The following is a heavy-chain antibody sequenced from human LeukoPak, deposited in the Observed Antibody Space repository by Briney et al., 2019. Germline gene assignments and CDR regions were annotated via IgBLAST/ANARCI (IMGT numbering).Heavy chain of an antibody. D-gene: IGHD2-15*01. CDR3: ARDSGGYCSGGSCYGDY. Sequence: AGGSLRLSCAASGFTFSSYAMSWVRQAPGKGLEWVSAISGSDAGTYSADSVQGRFTISRDNAKNMLYLQMNSLRAEDTAVYYCARDSGGYCSGGSCYGDYWGQGTLVTVSS. CDR2: ISGSDAGT. J-gene: IGHJ4*02. V-gene: IGHV3-23*01. CDR1: GFTFSSYA.